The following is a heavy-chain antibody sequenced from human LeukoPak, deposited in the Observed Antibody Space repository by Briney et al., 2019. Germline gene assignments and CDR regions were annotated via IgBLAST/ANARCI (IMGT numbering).Heavy chain of an antibody. V-gene: IGHV4-4*02. CDR1: GGSISSSNW. Sequence: PSGTLSLTCAVSGGSISSSNWWSWVRQPPGKGLEWIGEIYHSGSTNYNPSLKSRVTISVDTSKNQFSLKLSSVTAADTAVYYCARGQDRIRYFDWFRIHDAFDIWGQGTMVTVSS. CDR3: ARGQDRIRYFDWFRIHDAFDI. CDR2: IYHSGST. J-gene: IGHJ3*02. D-gene: IGHD3-9*01.